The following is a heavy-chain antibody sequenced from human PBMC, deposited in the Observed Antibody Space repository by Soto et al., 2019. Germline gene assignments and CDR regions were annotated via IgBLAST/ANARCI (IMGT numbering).Heavy chain of an antibody. J-gene: IGHJ4*02. V-gene: IGHV3-48*04. Sequence: GSLRLSCAASGFTFNKYGMNWVRQAPGKGLEWVSFISEGTSTIKYADSVRGRFTISRDNAKNTLYLQMNSLRAEDTAVYYCGRAYCSGGSCYTMPFDYWGQRTLVTVSS. D-gene: IGHD2-15*01. CDR1: GFTFNKYG. CDR2: ISEGTSTI. CDR3: GRAYCSGGSCYTMPFDY.